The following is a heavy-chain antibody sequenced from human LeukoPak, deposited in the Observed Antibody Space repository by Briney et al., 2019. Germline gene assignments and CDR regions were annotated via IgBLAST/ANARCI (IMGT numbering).Heavy chain of an antibody. CDR2: ISSSSSYT. J-gene: IGHJ4*02. CDR1: GFTFSDYY. V-gene: IGHV3-11*03. CDR3: ASRGEDMDFDY. Sequence: PGGSLRLSCAASGFTFSDYYMSWIRQAPGKGLEWVSYISSSSSYTNYADSVKGRFTISRDNAKNSLYLQMNSLRAEDTAVYYCASRGEDMDFDYWGQGTLVTVSS. D-gene: IGHD2-15*01.